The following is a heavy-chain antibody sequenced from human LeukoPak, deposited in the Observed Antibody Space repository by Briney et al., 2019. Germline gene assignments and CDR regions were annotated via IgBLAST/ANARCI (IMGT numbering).Heavy chain of an antibody. Sequence: ASVKVSCKASGYTFTSYDINWVRQATGQGLEWMGWMNPNSGNTGYAQKFQGRVTMTRNTSISTAYMELSSLRSEDTAVYYCARSRIAAAGTWGYYFDYWGQGTLVTVSS. CDR3: ARSRIAAAGTWGYYFDY. D-gene: IGHD6-13*01. V-gene: IGHV1-8*01. CDR1: GYTFTSYD. J-gene: IGHJ4*02. CDR2: MNPNSGNT.